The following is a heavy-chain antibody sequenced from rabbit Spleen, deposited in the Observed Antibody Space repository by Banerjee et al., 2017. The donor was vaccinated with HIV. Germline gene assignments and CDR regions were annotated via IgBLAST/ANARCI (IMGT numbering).Heavy chain of an antibody. D-gene: IGHD4-1*01. V-gene: IGHV1S47*01. Sequence: QEQLVESGGGLVQPGGSLKLSCKASGFDFSNYGVTWVRQAPGKGLEWIGDIDPIFGIAVYASWVNGRFTISSHNAQNTLYLQLNSLTAADTATYFCVREVAGRFGLWGQGTLVTVS. CDR1: GFDFSNYG. J-gene: IGHJ4*01. CDR3: VREVAGRFGL. CDR2: IDPIFGIA.